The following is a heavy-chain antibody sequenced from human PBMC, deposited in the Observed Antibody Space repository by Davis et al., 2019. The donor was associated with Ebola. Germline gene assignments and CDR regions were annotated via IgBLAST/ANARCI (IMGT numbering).Heavy chain of an antibody. V-gene: IGHV1-2*04. CDR3: ARVMPHYYYGMDV. CDR2: INPNSGGT. D-gene: IGHD2-2*01. CDR1: GYTFTGYY. Sequence: ASVKVSCKASGYTFTGYYMHLVRQAPGQGLEWMGWINPNSGGTNYAQKFQGWVTMTRDTSISTAYMELSRLRSDDTAVYYCARVMPHYYYGMDVWGQGTTVTVSS. J-gene: IGHJ6*02.